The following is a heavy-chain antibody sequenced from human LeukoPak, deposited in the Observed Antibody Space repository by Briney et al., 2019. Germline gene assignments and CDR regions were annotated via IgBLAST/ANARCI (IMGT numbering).Heavy chain of an antibody. J-gene: IGHJ4*02. CDR2: IYYSGST. CDR1: GGSISSSSYY. Sequence: SETLSLTCTVSGGSISSSSYYWGWIRQPPGKGLEWIGSIYYSGSTYYNPSLKSRVTISVDTSKNQFSLKLSSVTAADTAVYYCAGLGYSGSYTPLYYFDYWGQGTLVTVSS. D-gene: IGHD1-26*01. V-gene: IGHV4-39*01. CDR3: AGLGYSGSYTPLYYFDY.